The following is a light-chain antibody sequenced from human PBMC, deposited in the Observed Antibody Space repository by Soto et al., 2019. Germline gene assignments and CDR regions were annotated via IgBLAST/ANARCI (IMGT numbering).Light chain of an antibody. CDR3: QQYDHPPYT. CDR1: QDIYKY. J-gene: IGKJ2*01. V-gene: IGKV1-33*01. CDR2: EAS. Sequence: DIQMTQSPSSLSAAVGDRVTFTCQASQDIYKYLNWYQQKPGKAPKLLIYEASSVERGGPTRCSGSGSGTVFSLTGDSLQPEDTATYYGQQYDHPPYTFGQGTKLEIK.